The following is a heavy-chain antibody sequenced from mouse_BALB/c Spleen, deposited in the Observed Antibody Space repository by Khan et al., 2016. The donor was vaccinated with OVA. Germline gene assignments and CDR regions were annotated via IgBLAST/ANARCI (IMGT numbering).Heavy chain of an antibody. CDR2: MFPGDGST. D-gene: IGHD2-14*01. CDR3: ARGGYGGFAY. V-gene: IGHV1-85*01. Sequence: VQLKQSGAELVKPGASVKLSCKASGYTFTSYDINWVRQRPEQGLEWIGWMFPGDGSTKYNENFKGKATLTTDKSSSTAYMQISRLTSEDSGAXFCARGGYGGFAYWGQGTLVTVSA. J-gene: IGHJ3*01. CDR1: GYTFTSYD.